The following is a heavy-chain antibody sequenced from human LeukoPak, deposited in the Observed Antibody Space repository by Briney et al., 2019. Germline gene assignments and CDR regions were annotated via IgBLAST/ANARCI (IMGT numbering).Heavy chain of an antibody. CDR1: GFTVSTYY. CDR2: IGNSDGAI. V-gene: IGHV3-11*01. CDR3: ARKQWYRLDY. Sequence: GGSLRLSCAASGFTVSTYYTSWVRQPPGKGLEWISYIGNSDGAIDYADSVKGRFTISKDNAKNSVYLQMDNLRADDTAVYYCARKQWYRLDYWGQGSLVTVSS. D-gene: IGHD6-19*01. J-gene: IGHJ4*02.